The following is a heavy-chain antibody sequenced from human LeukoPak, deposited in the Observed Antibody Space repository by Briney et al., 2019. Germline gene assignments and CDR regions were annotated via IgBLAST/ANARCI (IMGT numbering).Heavy chain of an antibody. Sequence: GGSLRLSCAASGFTFSSYGMHWVRQAPGKGLEWVAVIWYDGGDKYYADSVKGRFTISRDNSKDTLYLQMNSLRAEDTAVYYCAKRPSDYGDYVSYFDYWGQGTLVTVSS. CDR3: AKRPSDYGDYVSYFDY. CDR1: GFTFSSYG. J-gene: IGHJ4*02. D-gene: IGHD4-17*01. V-gene: IGHV3-30*02. CDR2: IWYDGGDK.